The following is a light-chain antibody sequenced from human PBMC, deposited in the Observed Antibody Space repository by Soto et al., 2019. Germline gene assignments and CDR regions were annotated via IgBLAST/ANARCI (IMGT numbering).Light chain of an antibody. V-gene: IGKV3-20*01. CDR1: QSVSSSY. Sequence: EIVLTQSRGTLSLSPGERVTLSCRASQSVSSSYLAWYQQKPGQAPRLLIYGASSRATGTPDRFSGRGSGTDFTLTISRLEPEDFVVYYCQQYGSSPYTFGQGTKLEIK. J-gene: IGKJ2*01. CDR3: QQYGSSPYT. CDR2: GAS.